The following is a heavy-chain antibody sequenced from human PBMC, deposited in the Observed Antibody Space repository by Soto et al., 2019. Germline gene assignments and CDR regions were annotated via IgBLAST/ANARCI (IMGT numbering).Heavy chain of an antibody. J-gene: IGHJ4*02. D-gene: IGHD7-27*01. Sequence: EVQLVETGGGLIQPGGSLRLSCSASGFIVSPYYMTWVRQAPGKGLEWVSVTYSVGSTYYADSVKGRFTISRDTSENTLNLQMHSLRVDDTAVYYCAQGRNWGDCDYWGQGTLVTVSS. V-gene: IGHV3-53*02. CDR1: GFIVSPYY. CDR2: TYSVGST. CDR3: AQGRNWGDCDY.